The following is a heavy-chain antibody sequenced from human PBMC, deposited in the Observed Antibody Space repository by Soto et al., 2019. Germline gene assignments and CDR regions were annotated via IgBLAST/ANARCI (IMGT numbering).Heavy chain of an antibody. CDR2: IYYSGST. V-gene: IGHV4-59*08. CDR3: ARHGYYDSSGYYYVPPYFDY. D-gene: IGHD3-22*01. Sequence: PSETLSLTCTVPGGSISGYYWIWMRQPPGKGLEWIGYIYYSGSTNYNPSLKSRVTISVDTSKNQFSLKLSSVTAADTAVYYCARHGYYDSSGYYYVPPYFDYWGQGTLVTVSS. CDR1: GGSISGYY. J-gene: IGHJ4*02.